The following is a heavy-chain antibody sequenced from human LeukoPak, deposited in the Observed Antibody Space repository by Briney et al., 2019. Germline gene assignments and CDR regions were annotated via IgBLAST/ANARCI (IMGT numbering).Heavy chain of an antibody. CDR2: IYSGGST. Sequence: PGGSLRLSCAASGFTVSSNYMSWVRQAPGKGLEWVSVIYSGGSTYYADSVKGRFTISRDNSKNTLYLQMNSLRAEGTAVYYCARGEVYCGGDCYGMDVWGQGTTVTVSS. CDR1: GFTVSSNY. V-gene: IGHV3-53*01. CDR3: ARGEVYCGGDCYGMDV. D-gene: IGHD2-21*01. J-gene: IGHJ6*02.